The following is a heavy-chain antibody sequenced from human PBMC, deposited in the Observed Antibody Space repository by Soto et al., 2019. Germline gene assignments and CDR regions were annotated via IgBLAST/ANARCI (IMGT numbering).Heavy chain of an antibody. CDR2: ITTSSAYI. V-gene: IGHV3-21*01. J-gene: IGHJ5*02. Sequence: EVQLVESGGGLVKPGGSLRLSCAASGFTFNTYDMNWVRQAPGKGLEWVSSITTSSAYIYYADSLKGRITFSRDNAKNSRFLQMNSLRAEDTAVYYCVRSGTARLLRPSWFDTWGQGTLVTVSS. CDR3: VRSGTARLLRPSWFDT. D-gene: IGHD2-21*01. CDR1: GFTFNTYD.